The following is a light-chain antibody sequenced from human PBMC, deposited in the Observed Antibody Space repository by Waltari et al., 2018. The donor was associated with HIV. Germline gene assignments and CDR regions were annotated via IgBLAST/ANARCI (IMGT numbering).Light chain of an antibody. CDR1: RSNIGEGFF. J-gene: IGLJ2*01. CDR2: SDI. Sequence: QSALTQPPSVSGAPGQRVTISCTGNRSNIGEGFFVPWYQHLPGTAPKLLVYSDINRPSGVPDRFSGSKSGTSASLVITGLQAEDEADYYCQSYDSSLRASVFGGGTKLTVL. V-gene: IGLV1-40*01. CDR3: QSYDSSLRASV.